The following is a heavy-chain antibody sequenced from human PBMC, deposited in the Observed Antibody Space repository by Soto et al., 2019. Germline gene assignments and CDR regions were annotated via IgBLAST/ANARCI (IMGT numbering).Heavy chain of an antibody. J-gene: IGHJ4*02. CDR2: IYYSGST. CDR1: GGSISSGDYY. CDR3: ARVLYYYGSGSYPVGY. D-gene: IGHD3-10*01. Sequence: SETLSLTCTVSGGSISSGDYYWSWIRQPPGKGLEWIGYIYYSGSTYYNPSLKSRVTISVDTSKNQFSLKLSSVTAADTAVYYCARVLYYYGSGSYPVGYRGQGTLVTVSS. V-gene: IGHV4-30-4*01.